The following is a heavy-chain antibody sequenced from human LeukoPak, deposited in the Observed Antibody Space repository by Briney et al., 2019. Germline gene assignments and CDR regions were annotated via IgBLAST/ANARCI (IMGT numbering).Heavy chain of an antibody. Sequence: ASMKVSCKASGYTFTGYYKHWVRQAPGQGLEWMGWINPNSGGTNYAQKFQGRVTMTRDTSISTAYMELSRLRPDDTAVYYCARDLGGSGSYYRWDFDYWGQGTLVTVSS. CDR1: GYTFTGYY. D-gene: IGHD3-10*01. V-gene: IGHV1-2*02. J-gene: IGHJ4*02. CDR3: ARDLGGSGSYYRWDFDY. CDR2: INPNSGGT.